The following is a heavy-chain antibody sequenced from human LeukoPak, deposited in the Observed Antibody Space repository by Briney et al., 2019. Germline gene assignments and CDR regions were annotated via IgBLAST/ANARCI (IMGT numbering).Heavy chain of an antibody. CDR2: ISWNSGAI. V-gene: IGHV3-9*01. CDR3: ARDNSIGLLDY. D-gene: IGHD4-4*01. J-gene: IGHJ4*02. CDR1: GFTFDDYA. Sequence: PGRSLRLSCVASGFTFDDYAMHGVRQAPEKGLEWVSGISWNSGAIGYADSVKGRFTISRNNAKNSLHLQMNSLRTEDTALYYCARDNSIGLLDYWGQGTLVTVSS.